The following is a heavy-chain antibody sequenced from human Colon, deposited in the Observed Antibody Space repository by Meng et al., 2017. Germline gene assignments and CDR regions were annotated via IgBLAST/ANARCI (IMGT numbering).Heavy chain of an antibody. J-gene: IGHJ4*02. CDR3: ARGRGSYSSIDF. V-gene: IGHV4-61*03. D-gene: IGHD1-26*01. CDR2: VYYTGSA. CDR1: GGSVSSPSYY. Sequence: QVQLKGSGPRLVRPSETLSLTCTLSGGSVSSPSYYWSWIRQTPGKGLEWIVYVYYTGSANYNPSLKSRVTISVDTSKNHFSLNLTSVTAADTAVYYCARGRGSYSSIDFWGQGTLVTVSS.